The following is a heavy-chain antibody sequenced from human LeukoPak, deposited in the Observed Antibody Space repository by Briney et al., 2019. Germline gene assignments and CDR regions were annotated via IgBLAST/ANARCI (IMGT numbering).Heavy chain of an antibody. Sequence: PGGSLGLSFAASGSTFSSYAMSWAGQAPGRGLDWASAFGGSGGSTYYADSVKGRFTISRDNSKNTLYLQMNSLGAEDTAVYYCAKSSQLRYFDWLLYYDYWGQGTLVTVSS. CDR1: GSTFSSYA. J-gene: IGHJ4*02. V-gene: IGHV3-23*01. CDR2: FGGSGGST. D-gene: IGHD3-9*01. CDR3: AKSSQLRYFDWLLYYDY.